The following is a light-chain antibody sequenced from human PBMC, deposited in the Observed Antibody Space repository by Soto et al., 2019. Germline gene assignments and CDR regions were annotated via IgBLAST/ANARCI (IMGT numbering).Light chain of an antibody. V-gene: IGKV3-20*01. CDR2: GAF. J-gene: IGKJ2*01. Sequence: VLTQSPCTLSLSPGERATLSCRASQSFSSSYFAWYQQKPCQAPRLLIYGAFSRAPGIPDRFSVSRSGNEFTLPISCLEPEAFAVYYCQQNGYSPPSPFGQGTQLEIK. CDR3: QQNGYSPPSP. CDR1: QSFSSSY.